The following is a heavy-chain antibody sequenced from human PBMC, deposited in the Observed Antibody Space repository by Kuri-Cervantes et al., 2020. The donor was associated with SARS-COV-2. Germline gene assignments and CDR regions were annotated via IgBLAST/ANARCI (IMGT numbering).Heavy chain of an antibody. Sequence: LSLTCAASGFTFSSYEMNWVRQAPGKGLEWVSYISSSGSTIYYADSVKGRFTISRDNAKNSLYLQMNSLRAEDTAVYYCARSYDSSGYYYSGSAYYFDYWGQGTLVTVSS. CDR1: GFTFSSYE. CDR3: ARSYDSSGYYYSGSAYYFDY. V-gene: IGHV3-48*03. D-gene: IGHD3-22*01. J-gene: IGHJ4*02. CDR2: ISSSGSTI.